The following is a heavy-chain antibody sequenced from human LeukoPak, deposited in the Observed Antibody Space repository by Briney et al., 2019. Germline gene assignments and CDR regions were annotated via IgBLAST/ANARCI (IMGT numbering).Heavy chain of an antibody. CDR2: INPNSGGT. D-gene: IGHD3-3*01. Sequence: ASVTVSCKASGYTFTGYYMHWVRQAPGQGLEWMGWINPNSGGTNYAQKFQGRVTMTRDTSISTAYMELSRLRSDDTAVYYCARDLEWLYPGGAFDIWGQGTMVTVSS. CDR3: ARDLEWLYPGGAFDI. CDR1: GYTFTGYY. J-gene: IGHJ3*02. V-gene: IGHV1-2*02.